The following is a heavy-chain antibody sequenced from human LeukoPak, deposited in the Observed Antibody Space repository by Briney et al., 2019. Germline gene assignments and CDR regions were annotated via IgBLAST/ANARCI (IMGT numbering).Heavy chain of an antibody. CDR3: VRVRMNIYGFDY. Sequence: GGSLRLSCAASGFTFSIYWMRWVRQVPGKGLVWVSHLNSDGSSSNYADSVKGRFTISRDNAKNTLYLQMNSLRAEDTAVYYCVRVRMNIYGFDYWGQGTLVTVSS. J-gene: IGHJ4*02. CDR1: GFTFSIYW. V-gene: IGHV3-74*01. CDR2: LNSDGSSS. D-gene: IGHD5-18*01.